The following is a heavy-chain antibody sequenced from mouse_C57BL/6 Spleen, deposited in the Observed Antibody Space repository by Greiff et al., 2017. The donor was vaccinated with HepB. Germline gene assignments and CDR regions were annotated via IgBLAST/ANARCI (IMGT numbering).Heavy chain of an antibody. Sequence: VQLQQSGAELVKPGASVKLSCKASGYTFTSYWMHWVKQRPGQGLEWIGMIHPNSGSTNYNEKFKSKATLTVDKSSSTAYMQLSSLTSEDSAVYYCARELAGYFDYWGQGTTLTVSS. CDR1: GYTFTSYW. J-gene: IGHJ2*01. CDR2: IHPNSGST. V-gene: IGHV1-64*01. CDR3: ARELAGYFDY.